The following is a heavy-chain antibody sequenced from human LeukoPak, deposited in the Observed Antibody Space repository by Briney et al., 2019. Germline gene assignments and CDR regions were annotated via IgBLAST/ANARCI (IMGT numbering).Heavy chain of an antibody. CDR2: ISGSGGST. CDR1: GFSFSKYV. J-gene: IGHJ4*02. D-gene: IGHD5-18*01. CDR3: AKRIQSAMATGY. V-gene: IGHV3-23*01. Sequence: GGSLRLSCIASGFSFSKYVMNWVRQAPGKGLEWVSDISGSGGSTYYADSVKGRFTISRDNSKNTLYLQMNSLRAEDTAVYYCAKRIQSAMATGYWGQGTLVTVSS.